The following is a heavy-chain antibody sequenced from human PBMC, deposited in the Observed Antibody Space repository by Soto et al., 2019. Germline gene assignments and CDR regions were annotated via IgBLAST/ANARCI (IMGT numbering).Heavy chain of an antibody. D-gene: IGHD3-3*01. J-gene: IGHJ4*02. CDR1: GFNFSSYE. V-gene: IGHV3-48*03. CDR3: ARSYHDFWSGYSRDY. CDR2: ISPSGSTM. Sequence: LRLSCAASGFNFSSYEINWVRQAPGKGLEWVSYISPSGSTMYYADSVKGRFTVSRDNTKNSLYLQMNSLRAEDTAVYYCARSYHDFWSGYSRDYWGQGTLVTVSS.